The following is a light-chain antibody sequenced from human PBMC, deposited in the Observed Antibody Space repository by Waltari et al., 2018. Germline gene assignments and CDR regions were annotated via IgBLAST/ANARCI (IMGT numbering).Light chain of an antibody. CDR2: LGS. Sequence: DIVMTQSPLSLPVTPGEPASISCRSSQSLLHSNGYNYLDWYLQKPGQSPQLLIYLGSNRASGGPDRFSGSGSGTDFTLKISRVEAEDVGVYYCMQALQTPYTFGQGTQLEIK. V-gene: IGKV2-28*01. J-gene: IGKJ2*01. CDR1: QSLLHSNGYNY. CDR3: MQALQTPYT.